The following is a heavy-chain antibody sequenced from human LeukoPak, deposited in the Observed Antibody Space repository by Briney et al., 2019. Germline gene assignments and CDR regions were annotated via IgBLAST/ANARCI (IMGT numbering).Heavy chain of an antibody. CDR3: AKGSGTMIETPFDY. J-gene: IGHJ4*02. V-gene: IGHV3-23*01. CDR2: ISGNGDST. D-gene: IGHD3-22*01. CDR1: GFSFSSYA. Sequence: GGSLRLSCAASGFSFSSYAMSWVRQAPGKGLEWVSSISGNGDSTYYADSVKGRFTISRDKSKNTLYLQMNSLRAEDTALYYCAKGSGTMIETPFDYWGQGTLVTVSS.